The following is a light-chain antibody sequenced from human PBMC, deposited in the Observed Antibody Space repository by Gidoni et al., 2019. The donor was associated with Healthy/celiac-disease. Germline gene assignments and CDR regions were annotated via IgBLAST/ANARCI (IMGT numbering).Light chain of an antibody. V-gene: IGLV1-40*01. CDR2: GNS. J-gene: IGLJ2*01. CDR1: RSNIGAGYD. Sequence: QSVLTQPPSVSGAPGQRVTISCTWSRSNIGAGYDVHWYQQLPGTAPKLLIYGNSNRPSGVPDRFSGSKSGTSASLAITGLQAEDEADYYCQSYDSSLSGSVVFGGGTKLTVL. CDR3: QSYDSSLSGSVV.